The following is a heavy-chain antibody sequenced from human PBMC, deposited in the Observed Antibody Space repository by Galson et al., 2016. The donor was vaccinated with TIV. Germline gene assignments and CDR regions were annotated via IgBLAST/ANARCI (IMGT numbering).Heavy chain of an antibody. CDR1: GGTFRSYA. CDR2: IMAIFGVT. J-gene: IGHJ4*02. Sequence: SVKVSCKASGGTFRSYAVGWVRQAPGQGLEWMGEIMAIFGVTKYAQKFQGRVTITADEPTSTVYMELSGLTYDDTAVYYCARAAVVWFGDPLGYFDSWGQGTLVRVSS. D-gene: IGHD3-10*01. CDR3: ARAAVVWFGDPLGYFDS. V-gene: IGHV1-69*13.